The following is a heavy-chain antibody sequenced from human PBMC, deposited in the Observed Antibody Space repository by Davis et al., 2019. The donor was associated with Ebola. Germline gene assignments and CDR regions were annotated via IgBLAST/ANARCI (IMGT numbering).Heavy chain of an antibody. J-gene: IGHJ3*02. CDR2: ISAHNGNT. CDR3: ARTSLVGTTTTASDI. V-gene: IGHV1-18*01. CDR1: GYSFKNYA. D-gene: IGHD1-26*01. Sequence: ASVKVSCKASGYSFKNYAISWVRQAPGQGLEWMGWISAHNGNTAYAQILQGRVTMTTDTSTGTAYMELRSLRSDDTAVYFCARTSLVGTTTTASDIWGQGTMVTVSS.